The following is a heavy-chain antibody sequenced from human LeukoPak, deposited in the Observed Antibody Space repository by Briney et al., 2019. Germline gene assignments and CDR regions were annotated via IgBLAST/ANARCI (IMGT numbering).Heavy chain of an antibody. J-gene: IGHJ5*02. CDR2: IYPGDSDT. D-gene: IGHD2-15*01. CDR3: ARGELGYCSGGSCYRFDP. Sequence: GESLKISCKGSGYSFTSYWIGWVRQMPGKGLEWMGIIYPGDSDTRYSPSFQGQVTISADKSISTAYLQWSSLKASDPAMYYCARGELGYCSGGSCYRFDPWGQGTLVTVSS. V-gene: IGHV5-51*01. CDR1: GYSFTSYW.